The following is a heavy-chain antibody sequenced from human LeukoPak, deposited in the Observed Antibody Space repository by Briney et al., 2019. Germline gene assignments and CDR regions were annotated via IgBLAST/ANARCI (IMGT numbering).Heavy chain of an antibody. Sequence: KASETLSLTCTVSGGSIRDYYWTWIRQPPGKGLEWIGNIFHSGSTYYNPSLKSRVTISVDTSKNQFSLRLSSVTAADTAVYYCASIAAAGNEWGQGTLVTVSS. J-gene: IGHJ4*02. CDR1: GGSIRDYY. V-gene: IGHV4-4*08. D-gene: IGHD6-13*01. CDR3: ASIAAAGNE. CDR2: IFHSGST.